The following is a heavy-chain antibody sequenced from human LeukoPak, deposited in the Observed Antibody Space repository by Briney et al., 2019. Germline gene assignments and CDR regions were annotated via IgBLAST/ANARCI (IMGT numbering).Heavy chain of an antibody. Sequence: GESLKISCKGSGYSFTSYWIGWVRQMPGEGLEWMGIIYPGDSDTRYSPSFQGQVTISADKSISTAYLQWSSLKASDTAMYYCARSHSSGYHYDAFDIWGQGTMVTVSS. CDR3: ARSHSSGYHYDAFDI. CDR1: GYSFTSYW. CDR2: IYPGDSDT. J-gene: IGHJ3*02. V-gene: IGHV5-51*01. D-gene: IGHD3-22*01.